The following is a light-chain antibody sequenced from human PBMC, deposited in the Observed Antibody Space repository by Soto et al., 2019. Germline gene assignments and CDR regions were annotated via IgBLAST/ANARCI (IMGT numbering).Light chain of an antibody. Sequence: QSVLTQPASVSGSLGQSITISCTGSNSDVGGHNYVSWYQQHPGKAPKLMIYEVGIRPSGVSTRFSGSKSGNTASLTISGLQAEDEADYYCSSYTSTILYVFXTGTKVTVL. V-gene: IGLV2-14*01. J-gene: IGLJ1*01. CDR1: NSDVGGHNY. CDR2: EVG. CDR3: SSYTSTILYV.